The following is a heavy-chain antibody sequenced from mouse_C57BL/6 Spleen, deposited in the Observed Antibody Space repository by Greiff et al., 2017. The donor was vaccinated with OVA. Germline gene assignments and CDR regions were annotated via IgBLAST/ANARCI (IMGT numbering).Heavy chain of an antibody. D-gene: IGHD2-1*01. CDR1: GYAFSSSW. CDR3: ARGDYGNHYAMDY. J-gene: IGHJ4*01. CDR2: IYPGDGDT. Sequence: VVKPGASVKISCKASGYAFSSSWMNWVKQRPGKGLEWIGRIYPGDGDTNYNGKFKGKATLTADKSSSTAYMQLSSLTSEDSAVYFCARGDYGNHYAMDYWGQGTSVTVSS. V-gene: IGHV1-82*01.